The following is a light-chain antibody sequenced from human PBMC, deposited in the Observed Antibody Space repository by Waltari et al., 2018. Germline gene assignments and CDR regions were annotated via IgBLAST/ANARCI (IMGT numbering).Light chain of an antibody. Sequence: QSVLTQPPSVSGAPGQRVTISCTGSSSNIGAGSGVHWYQQLPGTAPKLLICGNNNRPQGVPDRFSGSKSGTSAALAITGLQAEDEADYYCQSYDSSLSGVLFGGGTKLTVL. CDR3: QSYDSSLSGVL. CDR2: GNN. V-gene: IGLV1-40*01. CDR1: SSNIGAGSG. J-gene: IGLJ2*01.